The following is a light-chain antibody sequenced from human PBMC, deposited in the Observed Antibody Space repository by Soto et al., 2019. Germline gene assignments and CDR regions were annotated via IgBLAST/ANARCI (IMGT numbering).Light chain of an antibody. V-gene: IGKV1-39*01. CDR1: QSISSY. CDR3: QQSYSNPPVT. CDR2: AAS. J-gene: IGKJ3*01. Sequence: DIQMTQSPSSLSASVGDRVTITCRASQSISSYLNWYQQKPGKAPKLLIYAASSLQSGVPSRFSGSGSGTDFTLTISSLQPEHFATYYCQQSYSNPPVTFGPGTKVDIX.